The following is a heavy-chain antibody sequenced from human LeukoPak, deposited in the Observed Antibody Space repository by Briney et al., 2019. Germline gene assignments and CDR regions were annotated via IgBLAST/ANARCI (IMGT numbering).Heavy chain of an antibody. V-gene: IGHV1-58*02. Sequence: GTSVKVSCKASGFTFSSSAMQWVRQARGQRLEWIGWIVVGSGNTNYAQKLQERVTITRDMSTSTAYMELSSLRSEDTAVYYCAAGLEAATNMLDYYYYGMDVWGQGTTVTVSS. J-gene: IGHJ6*02. CDR2: IVVGSGNT. D-gene: IGHD5-24*01. CDR3: AAGLEAATNMLDYYYYGMDV. CDR1: GFTFSSSA.